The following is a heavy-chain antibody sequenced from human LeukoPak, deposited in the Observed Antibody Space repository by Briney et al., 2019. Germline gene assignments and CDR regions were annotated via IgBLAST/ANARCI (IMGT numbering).Heavy chain of an antibody. J-gene: IGHJ3*02. CDR1: GFTFSSYS. V-gene: IGHV3-48*01. D-gene: IGHD3-10*01. CDR2: ISSSSSTI. Sequence: GGSLRLSCAASGFTFSSYSMNWVRQAPGKGLEWVSYISSSSSTIYYADSVKGRFTISRDNAKNSLYLQMNSLRAEDTAVYYCARDGVTMVRGVKASEAFEIWGQGTMVTVSS. CDR3: ARDGVTMVRGVKASEAFEI.